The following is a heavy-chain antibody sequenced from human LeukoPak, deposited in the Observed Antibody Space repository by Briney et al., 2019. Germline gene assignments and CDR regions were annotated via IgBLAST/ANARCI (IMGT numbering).Heavy chain of an antibody. CDR3: ARVSGYSYGNFLYYYMDV. V-gene: IGHV3-21*01. CDR2: ISSSSSYI. J-gene: IGHJ6*03. D-gene: IGHD5-18*01. CDR1: GFTFFSYT. Sequence: GVSLRLSCAASGFTFFSYTMNWVRQAPGKGLEWVSSISSSSSYIYYADSVKGRFTISRDNAKNSLYLQMNSLRAEDTAVYYCARVSGYSYGNFLYYYMDVWGKGTTVTISS.